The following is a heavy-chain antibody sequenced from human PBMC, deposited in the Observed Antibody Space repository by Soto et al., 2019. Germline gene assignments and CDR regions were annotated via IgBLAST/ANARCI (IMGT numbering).Heavy chain of an antibody. D-gene: IGHD2-2*01. CDR3: AREDGSQHYFDY. CDR2: IIPIFGTA. CDR1: GGTFSSYA. V-gene: IGHV1-69*13. Sequence: ASVKVSCKASGGTFSSYAISWVRQAPGQGLEWMGGIIPIFGTANYAQKFQGRVTITADESTSTAYMELSSLRSEDTAVYYCAREDGSQHYFDYWGQGTLVTVSS. J-gene: IGHJ4*02.